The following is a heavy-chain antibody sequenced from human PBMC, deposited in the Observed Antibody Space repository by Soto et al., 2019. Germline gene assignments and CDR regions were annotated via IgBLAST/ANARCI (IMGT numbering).Heavy chain of an antibody. V-gene: IGHV4-39*01. CDR1: CGSISSSNYY. Sequence: SETLSLTCTVSCGSISSSNYYWGWIRQPPGKGLEWIGSIYYSGSTYYNPSLKSRVTISVDTSKNQFSLKLSSVTAADTAVYYCATQEVGGSYVYTFDSWGQGTLVTVSS. J-gene: IGHJ5*01. D-gene: IGHD1-26*01. CDR2: IYYSGST. CDR3: ATQEVGGSYVYTFDS.